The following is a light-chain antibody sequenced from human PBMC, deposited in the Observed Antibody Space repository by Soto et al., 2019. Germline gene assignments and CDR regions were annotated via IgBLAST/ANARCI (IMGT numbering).Light chain of an antibody. CDR3: EQLHSWGVT. CDR2: GAS. J-gene: IGKJ4*01. V-gene: IGKV1-9*01. CDR1: QGIGSY. Sequence: DIHMTQSPYFLSASVGGRVTITCLASQGIGSYLAWYQQKPWKAPKLLISGASTLQSGVPSRFSGSGSGTEFTLTISSLQPEDFATYSCEQLHSWGVTFGGGTKVHIK.